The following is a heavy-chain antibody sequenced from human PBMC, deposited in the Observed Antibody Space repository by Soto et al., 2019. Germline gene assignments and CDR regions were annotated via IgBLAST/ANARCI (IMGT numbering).Heavy chain of an antibody. CDR1: GYTFTSYD. J-gene: IGHJ4*02. V-gene: IGHV1-8*01. D-gene: IGHD1-26*01. CDR3: ARGKVDYFDY. CDR2: MNPNSGNT. Sequence: QVQLVQSGAEVKKPGASVKVSCKASGYTFTSYDINWVRQATGQGLEWMGWMNPNSGNTGHAQKFXGXVXMXRNTSISTAYMELSSLRSEDTAVYYCARGKVDYFDYWGQGTLVTVSS.